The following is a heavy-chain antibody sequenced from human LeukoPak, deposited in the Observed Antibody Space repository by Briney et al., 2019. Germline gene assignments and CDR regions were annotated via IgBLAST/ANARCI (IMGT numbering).Heavy chain of an antibody. V-gene: IGHV1-69*06. CDR3: ARGPITMIVAGHAFDI. CDR1: GGTFSSYA. D-gene: IGHD3-22*01. J-gene: IGHJ3*02. CDR2: IIPIFGTA. Sequence: ASVKVSCKASGGTFSSYAISWVRQAPGQGLEWMGGIIPIFGTANYAQKFQGRVTITADKSTSTAYMELSSLRSEDTAVYYCARGPITMIVAGHAFDIWGQGTMVTVSS.